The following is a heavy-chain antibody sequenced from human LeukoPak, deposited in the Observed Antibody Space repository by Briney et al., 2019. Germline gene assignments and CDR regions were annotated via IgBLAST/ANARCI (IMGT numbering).Heavy chain of an antibody. Sequence: GGSLRLSCAASGFTFSNAWMSWVRQAPGKGLEWVSAIGGGSSAFYADSVKGRFTISRDNSKSTLYLQVNSLRAEDTAVYYCAKRGPSGSPYYFDYWGQGTLVTVSS. J-gene: IGHJ4*02. CDR3: AKRGPSGSPYYFDY. CDR1: GFTFSNAW. CDR2: IGGGSSA. V-gene: IGHV3-23*01. D-gene: IGHD6-19*01.